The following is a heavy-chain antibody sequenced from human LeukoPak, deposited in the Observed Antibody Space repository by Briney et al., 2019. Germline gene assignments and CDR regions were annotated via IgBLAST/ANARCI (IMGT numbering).Heavy chain of an antibody. CDR3: AKGPRGQLLFMGYFQH. V-gene: IGHV3-30*02. D-gene: IGHD2-2*01. CDR2: IRYDGSNK. J-gene: IGHJ1*01. Sequence: GGSLRLSCAASGFTFSYYGMHWVRQAPGKGLEWVAFIRYDGSNKYYADSVKGRFTISRDNSKNTLYLQMNSLRAEDTAVYYCAKGPRGQLLFMGYFQHWGQGTLVTVSS. CDR1: GFTFSYYG.